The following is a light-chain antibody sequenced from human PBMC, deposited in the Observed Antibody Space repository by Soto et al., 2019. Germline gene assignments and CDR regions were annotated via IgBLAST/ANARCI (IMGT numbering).Light chain of an antibody. CDR1: DSNIGSNS. CDR3: AAWDASLSACV. J-gene: IGLJ1*01. Sequence: QSVLTQPPSASGTAWQVVTISCSGGDSNIGSNSVYWYQHLPRMAPKLLIYYNNQRPSGVPDRFSGSRSGTSASLAIVGLRSEDEAVYYCAAWDASLSACVFGNGTKVTVL. CDR2: YNN. V-gene: IGLV1-47*02.